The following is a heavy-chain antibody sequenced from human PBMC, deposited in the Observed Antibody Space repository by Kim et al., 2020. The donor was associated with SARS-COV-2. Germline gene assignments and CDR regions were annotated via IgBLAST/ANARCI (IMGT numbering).Heavy chain of an antibody. D-gene: IGHD3-10*01. Sequence: ASVKVSCKASGYTFTSSHMHWLRQAPGQGLECMGWIHAGNGNTDFSHKFRGRVTISRDTSANTVYMEMNNLRSEDTALYFFSTRGANLISFNWGQGTL. CDR1: GYTFTSSH. J-gene: IGHJ4*02. CDR3: STRGANLISFN. CDR2: IHAGNGNT. V-gene: IGHV1-3*01.